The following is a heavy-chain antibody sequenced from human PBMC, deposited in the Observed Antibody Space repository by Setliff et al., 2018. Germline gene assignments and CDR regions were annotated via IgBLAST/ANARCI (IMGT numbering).Heavy chain of an antibody. V-gene: IGHV4-39*01. J-gene: IGHJ6*03. D-gene: IGHD2-21*01. Sequence: PSETLSLTCTVSGGSLRDSAIFWGWIRQPPGEGLEWIGSTYYNGDTYYNTSLKSRVTMSVDTSRNQFSLKLSSVTAAYTALYYCARHVVIRGRGYNFYYYDMDVWGKGTTVTVSS. CDR1: GGSLRDSAIF. CDR2: TYYNGDT. CDR3: ARHVVIRGRGYNFYYYDMDV.